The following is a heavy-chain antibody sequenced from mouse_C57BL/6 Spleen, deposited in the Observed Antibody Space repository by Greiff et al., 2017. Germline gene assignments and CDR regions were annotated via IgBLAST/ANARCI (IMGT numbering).Heavy chain of an antibody. J-gene: IGHJ1*03. CDR2: IHPNSGST. CDR3: AKRDYYGSSPYWYFDV. V-gene: IGHV1-64*01. D-gene: IGHD1-1*01. CDR1: GYTFTSYW. Sequence: QVQLKQPGAELVKPGASVKLSCKASGYTFTSYWMHWVKQRPGQGLEWIGMIHPNSGSTNYNEKFKSKATLTVDKSSSTAYMQLSSLTSEDSAVYYCAKRDYYGSSPYWYFDVGGTGTTVTVSS.